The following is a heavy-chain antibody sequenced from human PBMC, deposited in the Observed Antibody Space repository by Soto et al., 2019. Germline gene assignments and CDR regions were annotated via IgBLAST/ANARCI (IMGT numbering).Heavy chain of an antibody. CDR3: ARQRTNYDFWSGYSQGYGMDV. CDR1: GGSISSGGYY. Sequence: SETLSLTCTVSGGSISSGGYYWSWIRQHPGKGLEWIGYIYYSGSTYYNPSLKSRVTISVDTSKNQFSLKLSSVTAADTAVYYCARQRTNYDFWSGYSQGYGMDVWGQGTTVTV. J-gene: IGHJ6*02. CDR2: IYYSGST. V-gene: IGHV4-31*03. D-gene: IGHD3-3*01.